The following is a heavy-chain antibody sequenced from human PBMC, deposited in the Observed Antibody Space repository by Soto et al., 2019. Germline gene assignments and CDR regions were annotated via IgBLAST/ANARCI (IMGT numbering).Heavy chain of an antibody. Sequence: QVQLVQAGAEVKKPGASVKVSCKASGYTFTSYDINWVRQATGQGLEWMGWMHPSSGNTGYAQKFQGRVTMTRNTSISKAYMGLSSLRSEDTAVYYCARRVYSSSWYYYYYYGMDVWGQGTTVTVSS. CDR2: MHPSSGNT. CDR1: GYTFTSYD. D-gene: IGHD6-13*01. CDR3: ARRVYSSSWYYYYYYGMDV. V-gene: IGHV1-8*01. J-gene: IGHJ6*02.